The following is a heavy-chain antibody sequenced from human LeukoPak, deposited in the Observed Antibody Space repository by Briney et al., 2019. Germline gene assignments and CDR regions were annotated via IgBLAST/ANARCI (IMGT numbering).Heavy chain of an antibody. Sequence: SETLSLTCTVSGGSISSGGYYWSWIRQHPGKGLEWIGYIYYSGSTYYNPSLKSRVTISVDTSKNQFSLKLSSVTAADTAVYYCARGTYDYALLDYWGQGTLVTVSS. D-gene: IGHD3-16*01. J-gene: IGHJ4*02. CDR1: GGSISSGGYY. CDR3: ARGTYDYALLDY. CDR2: IYYSGST. V-gene: IGHV4-31*03.